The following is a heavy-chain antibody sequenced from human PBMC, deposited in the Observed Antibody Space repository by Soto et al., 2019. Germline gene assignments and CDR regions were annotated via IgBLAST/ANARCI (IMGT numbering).Heavy chain of an antibody. V-gene: IGHV1-2*02. CDR1: GYTFTDYY. J-gene: IGHJ5*02. CDR2: FNPNSGGT. D-gene: IGHD2-15*01. Sequence: QVQLVQSGAEVKTPGASVKVSCKASGYTFTDYYIHWVRQAPGQGLEWMGWFNPNSGGTNSLQKFQGRVTMTRDTSISTAYMELSRLTSDDTAVYYCARGFCSGGDCYYGYNWFDPWVQGTLVTVSS. CDR3: ARGFCSGGDCYYGYNWFDP.